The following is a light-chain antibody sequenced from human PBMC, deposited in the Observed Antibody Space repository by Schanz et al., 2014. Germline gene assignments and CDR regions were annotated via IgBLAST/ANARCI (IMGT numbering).Light chain of an antibody. CDR2: EAS. J-gene: IGKJ1*01. V-gene: IGKV3D-20*01. CDR3: QQYNNWPPWT. Sequence: EIVLAQSPATLSLSPGERATLSCGASQSVSSNYLAWYQKRPGLAPRLLIYEASSRATGIPDRFSGSGSGKEFTLTISSLQSEDCAVYYCQQYNNWPPWTFGQGTKVEIK. CDR1: QSVSSNY.